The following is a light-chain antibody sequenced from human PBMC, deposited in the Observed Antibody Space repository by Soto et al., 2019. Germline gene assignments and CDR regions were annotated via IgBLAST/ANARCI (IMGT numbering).Light chain of an antibody. CDR2: GAS. CDR3: QQYYNLPYT. J-gene: IGKJ2*01. Sequence: DIQMTQSPSSLSASVGDRVTITCQASQDITNYLNWYQQKSGKAPKLLIHGASNLETGVPSRFSGSGSGTDFTFTISSLQPEDVATDYCQQYYNLPYTFGQGTKLEIK. CDR1: QDITNY. V-gene: IGKV1-33*01.